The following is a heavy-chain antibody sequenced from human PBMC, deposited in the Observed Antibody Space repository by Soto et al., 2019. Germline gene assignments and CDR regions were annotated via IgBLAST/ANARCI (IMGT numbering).Heavy chain of an antibody. CDR1: GYTFTNYY. Sequence: ASVKASCKASGYTFTNYYMHWVRQAPGQGLEWMGIINPSGGSTSYAQKFQGRVTMTRDTSTSTVYMELNSLRAEDTAVYYCAKETSSTVTLDAFDIWGQGTMVTVSS. J-gene: IGHJ3*02. V-gene: IGHV1-46*01. CDR2: INPSGGST. CDR3: AKETSSTVTLDAFDI. D-gene: IGHD4-17*01.